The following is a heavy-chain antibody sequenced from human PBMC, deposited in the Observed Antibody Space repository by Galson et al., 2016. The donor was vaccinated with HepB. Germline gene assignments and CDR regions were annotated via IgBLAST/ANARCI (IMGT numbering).Heavy chain of an antibody. J-gene: IGHJ4*02. Sequence: SLRLSCAASGFTFSSYWMHWVRQAPGKGLVWVSRINSDGSSTSYADSVKGRFTMSRDNAKNTLYLQMNSLRAEDTAVYYCATRGGGNILFGYWGQGTLVTVSS. V-gene: IGHV3-74*01. CDR1: GFTFSSYW. CDR3: ATRGGGNILFGY. CDR2: INSDGSST. D-gene: IGHD4-23*01.